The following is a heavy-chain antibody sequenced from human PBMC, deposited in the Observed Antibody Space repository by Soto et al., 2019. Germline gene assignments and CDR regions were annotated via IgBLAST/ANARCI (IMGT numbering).Heavy chain of an antibody. V-gene: IGHV4-30-2*01. CDR3: ARCSGWYVVVY. CDR1: GGSISGGGYS. Sequence: SETLSLTCAVSGGSISGGGYSWSWIRQPPGKGLEWIGYIYHSGSTYYNPSLKSRVTISVDRSKNQFSLKLSSVTAADTAVYYCARCSGWYVVVYWGQGTRVTVSS. CDR2: IYHSGST. J-gene: IGHJ4*02. D-gene: IGHD6-13*01.